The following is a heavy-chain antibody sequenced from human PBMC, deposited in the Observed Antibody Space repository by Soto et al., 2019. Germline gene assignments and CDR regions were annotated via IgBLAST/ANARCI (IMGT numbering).Heavy chain of an antibody. CDR2: INAGNGNP. V-gene: IGHV1-3*01. Sequence: QVQLVQSGAEVKEPGASVKVSCKASGYTFANYAIHWVRQAPGQRLEWMGWINAGNGNPKYSQKFQDRVTISRDTSETTAYMEMSSLRSEDMAVYYCARGSYYYESSGYYPDYWGQGTLVTVSS. D-gene: IGHD3-22*01. CDR3: ARGSYYYESSGYYPDY. J-gene: IGHJ4*02. CDR1: GYTFANYA.